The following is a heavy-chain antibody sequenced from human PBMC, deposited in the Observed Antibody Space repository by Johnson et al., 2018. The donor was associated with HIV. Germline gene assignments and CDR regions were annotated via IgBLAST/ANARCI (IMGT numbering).Heavy chain of an antibody. D-gene: IGHD5-18*01. V-gene: IGHV3-30*04. J-gene: IGHJ3*02. CDR1: GFTFSSYA. Sequence: QVQLVESGGGLVQPGGSLRLSCAASGFTFSSYAMHWVRQAPGKGLEWVAVISYDGSNKYYADSVKGRFTISRDNAKNTLYLQMNSLRVEDTAVYYCASSFTANIWGQGTMVSVSS. CDR3: ASSFTANI. CDR2: ISYDGSNK.